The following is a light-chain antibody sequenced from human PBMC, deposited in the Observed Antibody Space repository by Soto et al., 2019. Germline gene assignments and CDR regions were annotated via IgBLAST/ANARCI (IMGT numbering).Light chain of an antibody. J-gene: IGLJ1*01. CDR2: EVS. CDR1: SSDVGGYNY. CDR3: SSYTSSSTYV. Sequence: LTQPASVSGSPGQSITISCTGTSSDVGGYNYVSWYQQHPGKAPKLMIYEVSNRPSGVSNRFSGSKSGNTASLTISGLQAEDEADYYCSSYTSSSTYVFGTGTKVTLL. V-gene: IGLV2-14*01.